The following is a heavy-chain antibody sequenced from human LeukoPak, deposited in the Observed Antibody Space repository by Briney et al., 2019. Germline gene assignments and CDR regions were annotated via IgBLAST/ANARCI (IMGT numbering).Heavy chain of an antibody. CDR3: AKDGVRKDYYSNVYYYYMDV. CDR1: GFTFSSYA. CDR2: ISFDGSDK. J-gene: IGHJ6*03. V-gene: IGHV3-30-3*01. D-gene: IGHD2-21*01. Sequence: GRSLRLSCAAFGFTFSSYAMHWVRQAPGKGLEWVSVISFDGSDKYYADSVKGRFTISRDKSKNTLYLQMNSLRPEDTAVYYCAKDGVRKDYYSNVYYYYMDVWGKGTTVIVSS.